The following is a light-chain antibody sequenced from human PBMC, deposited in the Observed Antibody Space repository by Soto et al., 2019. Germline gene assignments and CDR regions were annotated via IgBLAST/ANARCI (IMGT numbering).Light chain of an antibody. CDR1: SSYVGSYHY. V-gene: IGLV2-14*01. Sequence: QSVLTQPASVSGSPGQSITISCTGTSSYVGSYHYVSWYQQHPGKAPKLMIYEVSNRPSGVSNRFSGSKSRNPASLTVSGLQAQDGANDYFGSYASISPRVFGRGTQLTVL. CDR3: GSYASISPRV. J-gene: IGLJ3*02. CDR2: EVS.